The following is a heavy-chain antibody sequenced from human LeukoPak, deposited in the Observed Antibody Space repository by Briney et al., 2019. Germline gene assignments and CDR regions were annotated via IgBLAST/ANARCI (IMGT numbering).Heavy chain of an antibody. Sequence: PGGSLRLSCAASGFTFSSYGMHWVRQAPGKGLEWVAFIRYDGSNKYYADSVKGRFTISRDNSKNTLYLQMNSLRAEDTAVYYCAKDSGYDFWSGYYDYWGQGTLVTVSS. D-gene: IGHD3-3*01. J-gene: IGHJ4*02. CDR3: AKDSGYDFWSGYYDY. V-gene: IGHV3-30*02. CDR2: IRYDGSNK. CDR1: GFTFSSYG.